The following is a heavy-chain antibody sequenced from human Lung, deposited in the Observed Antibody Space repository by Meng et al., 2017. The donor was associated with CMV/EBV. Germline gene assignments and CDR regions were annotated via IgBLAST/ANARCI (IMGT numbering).Heavy chain of an antibody. CDR2: IIPILGIA. V-gene: IGHV1-69*10. D-gene: IGHD3-22*01. Sequence: SXXVSXKASGGTFSSYAISWVRQAPGQGLEWMGGIIPILGIANYAQKFQGRVTITADKSTSTAYMELSSLRSEDTAVYYCARVPGGRLHDSSGCYVDESLPPDYXGQGXLVTVSS. J-gene: IGHJ4*02. CDR1: GGTFSSYA. CDR3: ARVPGGRLHDSSGCYVDESLPPDY.